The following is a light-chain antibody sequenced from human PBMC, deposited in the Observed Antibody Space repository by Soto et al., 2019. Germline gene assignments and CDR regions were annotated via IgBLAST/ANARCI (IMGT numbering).Light chain of an antibody. CDR1: SSNIGSNT. J-gene: IGLJ1*01. V-gene: IGLV1-44*01. Sequence: QSVLTQPPSASGTPGQRVTIACSGSSSNIGSNTVNWYQQLQGTAPKLLIYSNNKRPSGVPDRFSGSKSGTSASLAISGLQSEDEADYYCAEWDDSLNGFDVFGTGTKVNVL. CDR3: AEWDDSLNGFDV. CDR2: SNN.